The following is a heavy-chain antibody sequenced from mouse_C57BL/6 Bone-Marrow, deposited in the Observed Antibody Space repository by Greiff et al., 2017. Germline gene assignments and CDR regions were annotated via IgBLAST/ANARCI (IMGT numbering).Heavy chain of an antibody. CDR2: ITHSGET. CDR1: GFPITSGYY. D-gene: IGHD1-1*01. V-gene: IGHV12-3*01. Sequence: VQLQQSGPGLVKPSQSLFLTCSITGFPITSGYYWIWIRQSPGKPLEWMGYITHSGETFYNPSLQSPISITRETSKNQFFLQLNSVTTEDTAMYYCAGDIHYGSGYAMDYWGQGTSVTVSS. J-gene: IGHJ4*01. CDR3: AGDIHYGSGYAMDY.